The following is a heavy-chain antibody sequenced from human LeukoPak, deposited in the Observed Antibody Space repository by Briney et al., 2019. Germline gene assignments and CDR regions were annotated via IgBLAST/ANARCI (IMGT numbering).Heavy chain of an antibody. Sequence: GGPLRLSCAASGFTFSSYAMSWVRQAPGKGLEWVSAISGSGGSTYYADSVKGRFTISRDNSKNTLYLQMNSLRAEDTAVYYCAKDLRGDRDGYNYGTFDYWGQGTLVTVSS. CDR1: GFTFSSYA. D-gene: IGHD5-24*01. CDR2: ISGSGGST. V-gene: IGHV3-23*01. CDR3: AKDLRGDRDGYNYGTFDY. J-gene: IGHJ4*02.